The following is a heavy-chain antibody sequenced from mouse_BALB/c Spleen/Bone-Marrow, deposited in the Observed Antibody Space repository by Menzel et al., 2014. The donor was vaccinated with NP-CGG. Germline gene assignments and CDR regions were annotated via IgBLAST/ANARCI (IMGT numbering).Heavy chain of an antibody. Sequence: VQLKDSGAELVKPGASVELSCTASGFNIKDTYMHWVKQRPEQGLEWIGRIDPASGNTKFDPKFQGKATIASDTSSNTAYLQLSSLTSEDTAAYYCAAYYYVSSYGFAYWGQGTLVTVSA. V-gene: IGHV14-3*02. CDR1: GFNIKDTY. D-gene: IGHD1-1*01. CDR2: IDPASGNT. J-gene: IGHJ3*01. CDR3: AAYYYVSSYGFAY.